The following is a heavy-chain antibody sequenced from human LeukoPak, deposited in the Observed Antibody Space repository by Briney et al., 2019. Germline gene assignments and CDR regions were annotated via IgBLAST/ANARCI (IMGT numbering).Heavy chain of an antibody. CDR3: ASVIVVVTEYYFDY. Sequence: PSETLSLTCTVSGGSISSGGYYWSWIRQHPGKGLEWIGYIYYSGSTYYKPSLKSRVTISVDTSKNQFSLKLSSVTAADTAVYYCASVIVVVTEYYFDYWGQGTLVTVSS. CDR2: IYYSGST. D-gene: IGHD2-21*02. J-gene: IGHJ4*02. V-gene: IGHV4-31*03. CDR1: GGSISSGGYY.